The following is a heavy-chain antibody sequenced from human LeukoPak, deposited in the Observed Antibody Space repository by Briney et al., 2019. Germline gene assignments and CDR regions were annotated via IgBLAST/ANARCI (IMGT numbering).Heavy chain of an antibody. V-gene: IGHV4-61*01. J-gene: IGHJ4*02. Sequence: SETLSLTCAVSGGSISSGNWWSWIRQPPGKGLEWIGYIYYSGSTNYNPSLKSRVTISIDTSKNQFSLRLSSVTAADTAVYYCARSPSRSGASGFDYWGQGTLVTVSS. CDR1: GGSISSGNW. CDR3: ARSPSRSGASGFDY. CDR2: IYYSGST. D-gene: IGHD3-10*01.